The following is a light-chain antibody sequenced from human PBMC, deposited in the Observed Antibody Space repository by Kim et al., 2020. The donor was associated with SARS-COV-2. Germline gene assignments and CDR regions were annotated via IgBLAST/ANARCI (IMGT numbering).Light chain of an antibody. CDR3: GTWDASLSAVV. CDR2: DTN. Sequence: GQKVTISCSGSSSNIGNNYVSWYQHLPGTAPKHLIYDTNERPSGIPDRFSASKSGTSATLAITGLQTGDEADYYCGTWDASLSAVVLGGGTQLTVL. CDR1: SSNIGNNY. V-gene: IGLV1-51*01. J-gene: IGLJ3*02.